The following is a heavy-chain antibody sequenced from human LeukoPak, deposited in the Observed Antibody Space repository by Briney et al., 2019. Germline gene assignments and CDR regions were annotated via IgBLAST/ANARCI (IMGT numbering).Heavy chain of an antibody. CDR2: ISWNGGNI. Sequence: GGSLRLSCAASGFSFDDYAMNWVRQAPGKGLEWVSGISWNGGNIDYADSVRGRFTISRDNAKNSLYLQMNSLRPEDTALYYCAKDMFAGSFYYFDSWGPGTLVTVSS. CDR3: AKDMFAGSFYYFDS. V-gene: IGHV3-9*01. D-gene: IGHD3-10*02. CDR1: GFSFDDYA. J-gene: IGHJ4*02.